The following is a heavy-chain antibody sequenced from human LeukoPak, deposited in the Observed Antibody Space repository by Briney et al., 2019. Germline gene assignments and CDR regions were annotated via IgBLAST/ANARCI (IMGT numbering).Heavy chain of an antibody. Sequence: QPGGSVRLSCAASGFTVSSNYMSWVRQAPGKGLEWGSVIYSGGSTYYADSVKGRFTISRDNSKNTLYLQMNSLRVEDTAVYYCAREGPYGSGSYYDYWGQGTLVTVSS. CDR3: AREGPYGSGSYYDY. D-gene: IGHD3-10*01. V-gene: IGHV3-66*01. CDR2: IYSGGST. J-gene: IGHJ4*02. CDR1: GFTVSSNY.